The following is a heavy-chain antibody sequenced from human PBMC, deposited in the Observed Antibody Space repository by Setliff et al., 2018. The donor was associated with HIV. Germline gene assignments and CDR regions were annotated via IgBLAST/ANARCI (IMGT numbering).Heavy chain of an antibody. CDR2: FDPDTDET. CDR1: GDTLSELS. V-gene: IGHV1-24*01. J-gene: IGHJ4*02. Sequence: ASVKVSCKVSGDTLSELSMHWVRQTLGKGLEWMGGFDPDTDETIYAPRFQDRVTMTEDTSTSTAFMELSSLRSEDTAVYYCATILAGRVRRHRGFVWGQGTPVTVSS. CDR3: ATILAGRVRRHRGFV. D-gene: IGHD2-15*01.